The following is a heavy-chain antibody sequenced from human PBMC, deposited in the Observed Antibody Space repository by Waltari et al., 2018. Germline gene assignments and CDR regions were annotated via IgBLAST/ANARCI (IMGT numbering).Heavy chain of an antibody. Sequence: EVQLVESGGGLVQPGGSLRFPCAASGFTFCTNWMSWVRQAPGKGLEWLANIKPDGSEKYYVDSVKGRFTISRDNAKNSLSLQMDSLRAEDTAVYYCARDFNWGWFYWGQGALVTVSS. J-gene: IGHJ4*02. CDR1: GFTFCTNW. CDR2: IKPDGSEK. V-gene: IGHV3-7*01. CDR3: ARDFNWGWFY. D-gene: IGHD7-27*01.